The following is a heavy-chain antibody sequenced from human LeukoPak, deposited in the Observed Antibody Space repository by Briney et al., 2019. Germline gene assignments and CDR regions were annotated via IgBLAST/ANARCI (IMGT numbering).Heavy chain of an antibody. V-gene: IGHV3-30*02. Sequence: GGSLRLSCAASGFTFSSYAMHWVRQAPGKGLEWVACIRYDGSNKNYADSAKGRFTISRDNSKDTLYLQMNSLRAEDTAVYYCAKGDDYGANTRLPKYNWFDPWGQGTLVTVSS. J-gene: IGHJ5*02. D-gene: IGHD4-23*01. CDR1: GFTFSSYA. CDR3: AKGDDYGANTRLPKYNWFDP. CDR2: IRYDGSNK.